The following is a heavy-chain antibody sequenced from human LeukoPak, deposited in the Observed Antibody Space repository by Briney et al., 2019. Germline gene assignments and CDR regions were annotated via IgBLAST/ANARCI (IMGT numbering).Heavy chain of an antibody. V-gene: IGHV1-46*01. CDR1: GYSLTTYY. J-gene: IGHJ3*02. CDR3: ARGGPGVDGYNYAFDT. Sequence: ASVKVSCKASGYSLTTYYIHWVRQAPGQGLEWMGIINPSGGSTSYAQKFQGRVTMTRDTSTSTVSMELSSLRSEDTAVYYCARGGPGVDGYNYAFDTWGQGTRVTVSS. D-gene: IGHD5-24*01. CDR2: INPSGGST.